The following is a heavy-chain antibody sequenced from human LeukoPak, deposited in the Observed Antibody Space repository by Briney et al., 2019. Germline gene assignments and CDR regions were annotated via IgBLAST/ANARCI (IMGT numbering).Heavy chain of an antibody. CDR2: IWYDGSNK. CDR1: GFTFSSYG. CDR3: ARDRDPGYSTYWFDP. Sequence: PGGSLRLSCAASGFTFSSYGMHWVRQAPGKGLEWVAVIWYDGSNKYYADSVKGRFAISRDNSKNTLYLQMNSLRAEDTAVYYCARDRDPGYSTYWFDPWGQGTLVTVSS. V-gene: IGHV3-33*08. J-gene: IGHJ5*02. D-gene: IGHD6-13*01.